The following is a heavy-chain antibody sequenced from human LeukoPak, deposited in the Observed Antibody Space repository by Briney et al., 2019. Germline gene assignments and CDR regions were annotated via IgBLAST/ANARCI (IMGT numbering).Heavy chain of an antibody. CDR2: IYYSGST. Sequence: PSETLSLTCTVSGGSISSSGYYWGWIRQPPGKGLEWIGSIYYSGSTYYNPSLKSRVTISVDTSKNQFSLKLSSVTAADAAVYYCGRRITMVRGVISWFDPWGQATLVTVAS. J-gene: IGHJ5*02. V-gene: IGHV4-39*01. CDR1: GGSISSSGYY. D-gene: IGHD3-10*01. CDR3: GRRITMVRGVISWFDP.